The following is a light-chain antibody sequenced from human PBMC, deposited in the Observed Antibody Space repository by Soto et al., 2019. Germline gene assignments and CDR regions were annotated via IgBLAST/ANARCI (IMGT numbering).Light chain of an antibody. Sequence: QSALTQPASVSGSPGQSTPISCTGTNSDVGGYNYVSWYQQHPGKAPELMIYEVSHRPSGVSNRFSGSKSDNTASLTISGLQAEDEADYYCSSYTSISTLYVFGTGTKLTVL. J-gene: IGLJ1*01. V-gene: IGLV2-14*01. CDR1: NSDVGGYNY. CDR3: SSYTSISTLYV. CDR2: EVS.